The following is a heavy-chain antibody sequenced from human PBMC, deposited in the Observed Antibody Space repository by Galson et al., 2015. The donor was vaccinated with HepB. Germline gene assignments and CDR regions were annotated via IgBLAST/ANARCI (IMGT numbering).Heavy chain of an antibody. CDR1: GSSFSHYW. CDR2: IYPGDSDT. D-gene: IGHD2-8*01. Sequence: QSGAEVKKPGESLKISCKGSGSSFSHYWIAWVRQVPGKGLEWMGIIYPGDSDTIYGPSFQGQVTISADKPISTAYLQWSSLKASDTALYFCTRSANNGPRENWFDPWGQGTLVTVSS. V-gene: IGHV5-51*01. J-gene: IGHJ5*02. CDR3: TRSANNGPRENWFDP.